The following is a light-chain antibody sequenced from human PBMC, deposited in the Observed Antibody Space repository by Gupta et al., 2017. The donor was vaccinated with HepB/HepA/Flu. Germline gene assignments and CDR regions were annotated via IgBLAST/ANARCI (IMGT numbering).Light chain of an antibody. J-gene: IGKJ4*01. Sequence: DIQMTQSPSSLSASVGDRVTITCRASQSISHFLSWYQQQPGKAPKLLIYAASNLGDGVPSRFIGSGSGTDFTLTINNLQPEDFATYYCQQGHSPPNTFGGGTKLDI. CDR2: AAS. CDR3: QQGHSPPNT. V-gene: IGKV1-39*01. CDR1: QSISHF.